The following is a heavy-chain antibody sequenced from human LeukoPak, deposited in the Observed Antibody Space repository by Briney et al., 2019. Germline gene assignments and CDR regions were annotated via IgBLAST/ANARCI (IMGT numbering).Heavy chain of an antibody. CDR3: AKDSSSSWWRVFYYYMDV. V-gene: IGHV3-23*01. D-gene: IGHD6-13*01. CDR1: GFTFSSYG. CDR2: ISGSGGST. J-gene: IGHJ6*03. Sequence: GGSLRLSCAASGFTFSSYGMHWVRQAPGKGLEWVSAISGSGGSTYYADSVKGRFTISRDNSKNTLYLQMNSLRAEDTAVYYCAKDSSSSWWRVFYYYMDVWGKGTTVTVSS.